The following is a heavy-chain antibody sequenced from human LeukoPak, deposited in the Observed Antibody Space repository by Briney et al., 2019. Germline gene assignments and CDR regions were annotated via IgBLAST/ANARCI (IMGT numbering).Heavy chain of an antibody. Sequence: SGGSLRLSCAASGFTFGTYSMNWVRQAPGKGLEWVSSISSSGSYIYYADSVKGRFTISRDNAKNSLYLQVNTLRADDTATYYCAKPVSGGLAVTADWFHPWGQGTLVVVSS. CDR1: GFTFGTYS. D-gene: IGHD6-19*01. J-gene: IGHJ5*01. CDR3: AKPVSGGLAVTADWFHP. CDR2: ISSSGSYI. V-gene: IGHV3-21*04.